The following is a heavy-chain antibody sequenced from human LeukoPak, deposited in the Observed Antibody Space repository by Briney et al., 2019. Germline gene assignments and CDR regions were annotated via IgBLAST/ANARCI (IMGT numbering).Heavy chain of an antibody. CDR3: ARRDYGPGSFFGIED. J-gene: IGHJ4*02. CDR1: GFTFSSYT. Sequence: PRGSPRHSCAASGFTFSSYTMHWVCQAPGKGLEWISSISGGSSTIYYADSVKGRFTISRDNARNSLYLQMNSLRDEDTAVYYCARRDYGPGSFFGIEDWVQGTLVTVSS. D-gene: IGHD3-10*01. V-gene: IGHV3-48*02. CDR2: ISGGSSTI.